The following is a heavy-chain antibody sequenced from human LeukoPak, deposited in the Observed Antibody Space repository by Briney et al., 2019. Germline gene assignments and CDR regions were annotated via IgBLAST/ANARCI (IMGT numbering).Heavy chain of an antibody. CDR3: VRHDDIGVIRNGFDI. Sequence: LSETLSLTCTVSGGSLSNFYWSWIRQPPGKGVEWIGYIHTSGSTIHYPSLTGRVSMSVDATKNQFSLRLGSVTAADTAVYYCVRHDDIGVIRNGFDIWGRGTMVTVSS. V-gene: IGHV4-4*09. CDR2: IHTSGST. J-gene: IGHJ3*02. D-gene: IGHD3-22*01. CDR1: GGSLSNFY.